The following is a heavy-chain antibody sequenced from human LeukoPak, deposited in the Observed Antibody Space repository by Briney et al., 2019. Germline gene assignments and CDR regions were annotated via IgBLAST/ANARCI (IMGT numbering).Heavy chain of an antibody. CDR2: IYYSGRT. Sequence: SETLSLTCSVSGDSVSRSDSYWDWIRQPPGKGLEWIGTIYYSGRTYYSPSLKSRVTMSVVPSNNQFSLTLRSVTAADTALYYCARRRYYDGSGYLEWGQGTLLSVSS. J-gene: IGHJ1*01. V-gene: IGHV4-39*01. CDR1: GDSVSRSDSY. D-gene: IGHD3-22*01. CDR3: ARRRYYDGSGYLE.